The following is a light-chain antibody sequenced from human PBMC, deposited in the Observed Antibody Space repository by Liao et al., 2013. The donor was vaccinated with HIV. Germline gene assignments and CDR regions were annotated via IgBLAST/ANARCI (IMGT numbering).Light chain of an antibody. V-gene: IGLV3-21*04. CDR1: NVGSKY. CDR3: QVWDSRNDRAV. J-gene: IGLJ3*02. Sequence: SYELTQSPSVSVAPGETARIACGGNNVGSKYVHWYQQKPGQAPVLVIFSNTDRPSGIPERFSGSNSGNTATLTISRVEAGDEADYYCQVWDSRNDRAVFGAGTKLTVL. CDR2: SNT.